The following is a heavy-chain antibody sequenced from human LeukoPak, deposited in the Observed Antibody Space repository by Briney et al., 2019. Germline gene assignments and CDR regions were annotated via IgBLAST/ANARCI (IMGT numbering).Heavy chain of an antibody. CDR3: ARGVEPLAANTLAY. V-gene: IGHV3-53*01. Sequence: GGSLRLSFAASGFTVITNDMAWVRQAPGKGLEWVSVLYSDGNAKYADSVQGRFTISRDNSKNTLYLEMNSLSPDDTAVYYCARGVEPLAANTLAYWGQGTLVTVSS. CDR1: GFTVITND. CDR2: LYSDGNA. J-gene: IGHJ4*02. D-gene: IGHD1-14*01.